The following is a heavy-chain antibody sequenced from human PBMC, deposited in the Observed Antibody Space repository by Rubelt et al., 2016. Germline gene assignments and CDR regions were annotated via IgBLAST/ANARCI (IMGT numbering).Heavy chain of an antibody. CDR2: IRSRAYGGTT. CDR1: GFTFGDYA. CDR3: TREYVYYDSLTGSDY. J-gene: IGHJ4*02. D-gene: IGHD3-9*01. V-gene: IGHV3-49*05. Sequence: EVQLVESGGGLVKPGRSLRLSCTASGFTFGDYAMSWFRQAPGKGLEWVGFIRSRAYGGTTEYAGSLKGRFTISRDDSKSIAYLQMNSLKTEDTAVYYCTREYVYYDSLTGSDYWGQGTLVTVSS.